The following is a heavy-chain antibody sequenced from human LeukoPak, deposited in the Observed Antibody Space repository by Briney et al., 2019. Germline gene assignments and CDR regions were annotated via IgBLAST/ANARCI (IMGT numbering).Heavy chain of an antibody. CDR2: IYSGGST. CDR1: GFTVSSSY. CDR3: AREKYSSSWYQTWFAP. Sequence: GGSLRLSCAASGFTVSSSYMSWVRQAPGKGLEWVSVIYSGGSTYYADSVKGRFTISRDNSKNTLYLQMNSLRAEDTAVYYCAREKYSSSWYQTWFAPGGQGTLVTVSS. V-gene: IGHV3-66*02. J-gene: IGHJ5*02. D-gene: IGHD6-13*01.